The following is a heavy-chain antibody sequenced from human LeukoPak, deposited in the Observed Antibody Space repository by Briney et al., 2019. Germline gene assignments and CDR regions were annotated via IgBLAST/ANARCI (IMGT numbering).Heavy chain of an antibody. CDR2: IYYSGST. CDR1: GFSLSSYY. CDR3: ARGADSSGYYSIFYFDY. J-gene: IGHJ4*02. Sequence: TSETLSLTCTVSGFSLSSYYWNWVRQPPGKGLEWIGYIYYSGSTNYNLSLKSRVTISVDTSKNQFSLKLSSVTGADMAVQYCARGADSSGYYSIFYFDYWGQGTLVTVSS. V-gene: IGHV4-59*01. D-gene: IGHD3-22*01.